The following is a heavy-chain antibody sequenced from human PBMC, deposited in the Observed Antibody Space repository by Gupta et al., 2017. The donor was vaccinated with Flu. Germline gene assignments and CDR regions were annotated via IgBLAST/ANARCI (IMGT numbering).Heavy chain of an antibody. D-gene: IGHD3-16*01. CDR3: ATDSSGGITFDI. Sequence: EAHLVESGGGLVKPGGSLTLSCVASGFIFSDAYMNWVRQAPGKGLEWVGRLKSHTDGGTTDDATPVKGRFTISRDDSRNTLFLQMRSLKTEDTAVYFCATDSSGGITFDIWGRGTMVTVSS. CDR1: GFIFSDAY. V-gene: IGHV3-15*01. J-gene: IGHJ3*02. CDR2: LKSHTDGGTT.